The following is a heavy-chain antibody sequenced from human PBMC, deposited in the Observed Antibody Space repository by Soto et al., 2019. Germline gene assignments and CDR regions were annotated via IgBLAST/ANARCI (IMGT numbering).Heavy chain of an antibody. CDR3: AREGVSSGWSFDY. D-gene: IGHD6-19*01. Sequence: GGSLRLSCAASGFTFSDYYMRWIRQAPGKGLRWVSYISSSSSYTNYADSVKGRFTISRDNAKNSLYLQRNSLRAEDTAVYYCAREGVSSGWSFDYWGQGTLVTVSS. CDR1: GFTFSDYY. J-gene: IGHJ4*02. CDR2: ISSSSSYT. V-gene: IGHV3-11*06.